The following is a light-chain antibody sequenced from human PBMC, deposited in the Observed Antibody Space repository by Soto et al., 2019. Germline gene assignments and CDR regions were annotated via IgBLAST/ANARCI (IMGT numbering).Light chain of an antibody. CDR2: EVS. CDR1: SSDVGGYNY. Sequence: QSALTQPASVSGSPGQSITISCTGTSSDVGGYNYVSWYQQHPGKAPKVMIYEVSNRPSGVSNRFSDSKSGNTASLTISGLQAEDEADYYCSSYTGSSTWVFGGGTKVTVL. CDR3: SSYTGSSTWV. J-gene: IGLJ2*01. V-gene: IGLV2-14*01.